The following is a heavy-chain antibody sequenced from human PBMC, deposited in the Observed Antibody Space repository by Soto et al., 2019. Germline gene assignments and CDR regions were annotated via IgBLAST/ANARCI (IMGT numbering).Heavy chain of an antibody. J-gene: IGHJ4*02. CDR3: ATDDRTVSGSYYNTDLDY. CDR1: GYTLTELS. CDR2: FDPEDGET. D-gene: IGHD3-10*01. V-gene: IGHV1-24*01. Sequence: ASVKVSCKVSGYTLTELSMHWVRQAPGKGLEWMGGFDPEDGETIYAQKFQGRVTMTEDTSTDTAYMELSSLRSEDTAVYYCATDDRTVSGSYYNTDLDYWGQGTLVTV.